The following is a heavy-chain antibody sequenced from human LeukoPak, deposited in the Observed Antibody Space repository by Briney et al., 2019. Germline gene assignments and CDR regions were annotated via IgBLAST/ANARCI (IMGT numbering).Heavy chain of an antibody. CDR1: GGSISSYY. Sequence: TASETLSLTCTVSGGSISSYYWSWIRQPPGKGLEWIGYIYYSGSTNYNPSLKSRVTISVDTSKNQFSLKLSSVTAADTAVYYCAGLVQDEGFDPWGQGTLVTVSS. D-gene: IGHD3-10*01. J-gene: IGHJ5*02. CDR3: AGLVQDEGFDP. V-gene: IGHV4-59*08. CDR2: IYYSGST.